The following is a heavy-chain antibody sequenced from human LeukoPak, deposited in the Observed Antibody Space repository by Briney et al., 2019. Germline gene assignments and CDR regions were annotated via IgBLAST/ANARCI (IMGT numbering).Heavy chain of an antibody. V-gene: IGHV4-39*01. CDR2: IYYSGST. D-gene: IGHD6-19*01. CDR3: ARATPGQWLVIGGGYFDY. Sequence: SETLSLTCTVSGGSISSSSYYWGWIRQPPGKGLEWIGSIYYSGSTYYNPSLKSRVTISVDTSKNQFSLKLSSVTAADTAVYYCARATPGQWLVIGGGYFDYWGQGTLVTVSP. CDR1: GGSISSSSYY. J-gene: IGHJ4*02.